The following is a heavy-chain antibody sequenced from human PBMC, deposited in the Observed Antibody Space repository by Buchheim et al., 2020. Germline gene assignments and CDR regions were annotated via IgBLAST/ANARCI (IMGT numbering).Heavy chain of an antibody. Sequence: EVQLVESGGGLVQPGGSLRLSCAASGFTFSSYWMSWVRQAPGKGLEWVANIKQDGSEKYYVDSVKGRFTISRDNAKNSLYLQLNRLTAQAPALYYFASVLHYFVYWDPGT. CDR2: IKQDGSEK. CDR1: GFTFSSYW. J-gene: IGHJ4*02. CDR3: ASVLHYFVY. V-gene: IGHV3-7*01.